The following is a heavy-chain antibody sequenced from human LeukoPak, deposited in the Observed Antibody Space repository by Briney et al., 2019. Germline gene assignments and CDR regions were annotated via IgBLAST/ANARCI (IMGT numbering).Heavy chain of an antibody. Sequence: ASVKVSCKASGGTFSSYAITWVRQAPGQGLEWMGGIIPLFGPANYAQKFQGRVTITADESTSTAYMELSSLRSEDTAVYYCASYYFDSSHYDLRWFDPWGQKTLVTVSS. CDR2: IIPLFGPA. V-gene: IGHV1-69*13. CDR3: ASYYFDSSHYDLRWFDP. D-gene: IGHD3-22*01. CDR1: GGTFSSYA. J-gene: IGHJ5*02.